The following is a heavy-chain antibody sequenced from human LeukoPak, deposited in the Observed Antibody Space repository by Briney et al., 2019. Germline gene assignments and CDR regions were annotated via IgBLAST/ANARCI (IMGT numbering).Heavy chain of an antibody. CDR1: GGTLSRNA. V-gene: IGHV1-69*04. Sequence: ASVKVSCKASGGTLSRNAITWVRQAPGQGLEWMGRIIPILGATDYAQKFQGRVTITADKSTSTAYMELSRLRSEDTAVYYCARDGVGHEYGFDYWGQGTLVTVSS. CDR2: IIPILGAT. J-gene: IGHJ4*02. CDR3: ARDGVGHEYGFDY. D-gene: IGHD3-3*01.